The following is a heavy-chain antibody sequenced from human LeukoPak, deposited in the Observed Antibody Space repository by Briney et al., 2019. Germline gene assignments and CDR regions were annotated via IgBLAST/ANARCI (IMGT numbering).Heavy chain of an antibody. CDR2: ISYSGTT. Sequence: KPSETLSLTCTVSGGSISSSSNYWDWLRQPQGKGLEWIGSISYSGTTYYNPSLKSRVTISVDTSKNQFSLKLSSVTAADTAVYYCARLYCSGGSCYRLGYYFDYWGQGTLVTVSS. CDR3: ARLYCSGGSCYRLGYYFDY. CDR1: GGSISSSSNY. V-gene: IGHV4-39*01. J-gene: IGHJ4*02. D-gene: IGHD2-15*01.